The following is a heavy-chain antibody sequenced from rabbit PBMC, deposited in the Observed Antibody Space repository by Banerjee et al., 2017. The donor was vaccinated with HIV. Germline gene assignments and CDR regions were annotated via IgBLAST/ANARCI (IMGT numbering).Heavy chain of an antibody. D-gene: IGHD4-1*01. J-gene: IGHJ4*01. CDR2: IDHVLGVT. CDR1: GFSLSSYG. Sequence: QEQLEESGGGLVTPGGSLTLTCTASGFSLSSYGMSWVRQTPGKGLEWIGYIDHVLGVTYYASWVNGRFTISSHNAQNTLYLQLNSLTAADTATYFCVREVAGKFGLWGPGTLVTVS. CDR3: VREVAGKFGL. V-gene: IGHV1S47*01.